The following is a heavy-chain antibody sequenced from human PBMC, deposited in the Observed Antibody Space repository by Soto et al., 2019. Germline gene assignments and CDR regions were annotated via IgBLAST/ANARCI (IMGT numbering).Heavy chain of an antibody. CDR2: ISSTTNYI. CDR3: ARESEDLTSNFDY. CDR1: RFTFISYA. V-gene: IGHV3-21*01. J-gene: IGHJ4*02. Sequence: PGGSLRLSCAASRFTFISYAMCWVRQAPGKGLEWVSSISSTTNYIYYADSMKGRFTVSRDNAKNSVYLEMNSLSAEDTALYYCARESEDLTSNFDYWGQGTLVTVSS.